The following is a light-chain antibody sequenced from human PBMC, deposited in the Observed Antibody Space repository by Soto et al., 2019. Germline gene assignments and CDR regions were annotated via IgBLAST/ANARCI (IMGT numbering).Light chain of an antibody. V-gene: IGLV2-23*01. Sequence: QSVLTQPASVSGSPGQSITISCTGTSSDVGTYNLVSWYQQHPGKAPKLMIYAGSKRPSGVSNRFSGSKSGNTASLTISGLQAEDEAAYYCCSYAGSSTWVFGGGTKLTVL. CDR3: CSYAGSSTWV. J-gene: IGLJ2*01. CDR1: SSDVGTYNL. CDR2: AGS.